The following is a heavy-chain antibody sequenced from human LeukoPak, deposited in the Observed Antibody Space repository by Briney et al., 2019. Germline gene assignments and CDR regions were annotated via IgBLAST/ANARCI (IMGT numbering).Heavy chain of an antibody. J-gene: IGHJ4*02. CDR2: IISNENSA. Sequence: PGGSLRLSCAAPGFTFSSNWMHWVRQAPGKGLVWVSRIISNENSATYADSVKGRFTISRDNAKNTLYLQMNSLRAEDTAVYYCARDDDTTGRYSRFDYWGQGTLVTVSS. CDR3: ARDDDTTGRYSRFDY. D-gene: IGHD3-22*01. V-gene: IGHV3-74*01. CDR1: GFTFSSNW.